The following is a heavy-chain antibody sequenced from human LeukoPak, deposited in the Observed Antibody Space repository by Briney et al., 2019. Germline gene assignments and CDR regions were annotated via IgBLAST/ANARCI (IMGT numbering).Heavy chain of an antibody. Sequence: ASVKVSCKASGYTLTTYGISWVRQAPGQGPEWMGWINTYNGNANSAQKLQDRVTMTRDTSTSTAYMDLRRLRSDDTAVYYCARDCNSGNCYSDSWGQGTLVTVSS. J-gene: IGHJ4*02. V-gene: IGHV1-18*01. D-gene: IGHD2/OR15-2a*01. CDR3: ARDCNSGNCYSDS. CDR2: INTYNGNA. CDR1: GYTLTTYG.